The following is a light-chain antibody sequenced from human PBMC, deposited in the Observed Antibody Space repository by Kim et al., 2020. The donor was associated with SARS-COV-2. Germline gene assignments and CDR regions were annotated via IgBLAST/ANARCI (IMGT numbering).Light chain of an antibody. CDR3: QTWGTGIHVI. J-gene: IGLJ2*01. CDR2: VTSDGSH. Sequence: SVKLTCTLSSGQSNYAIAWYQQQPQKGPRYLMKVTSDGSHKKGDGIPDRFSGSSSGSEHYLTISSLQSEDEADYYCQTWGTGIHVIFGGGTQLTVL. CDR1: SGQSNYA. V-gene: IGLV4-69*01.